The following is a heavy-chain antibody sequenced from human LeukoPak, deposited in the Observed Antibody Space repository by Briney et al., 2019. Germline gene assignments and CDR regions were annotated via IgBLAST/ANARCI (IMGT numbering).Heavy chain of an antibody. D-gene: IGHD3-10*02. CDR2: VYFDGNNE. V-gene: IGHV3-33*03. J-gene: IGHJ6*04. CDR3: AELGITMIGGV. CDR1: GFTFSSYA. Sequence: GGSLRLSCTASGFTFSSYAMHWVRQAPGKGLEWVAYVYFDGNNEHYADSVKGRFTISRDNAKNSLYLQMNSLRAEDTAVYYCAELGITMIGGVWGKGTTVTISS.